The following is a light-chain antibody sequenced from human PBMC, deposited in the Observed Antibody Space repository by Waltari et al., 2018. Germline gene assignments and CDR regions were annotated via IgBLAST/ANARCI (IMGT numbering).Light chain of an antibody. CDR1: QSLLHGSGNTC. J-gene: IGKJ1*01. CDR2: LIS. V-gene: IGKV2-28*01. CDR3: MQARQTPWT. Sequence: DIVMTQSPLSLSVPPGEPASISCKSSQSLLHGSGNTCLDWYLQKPGQSPQLLIYLISHRASGVPDRFSGSGSGTDFTLKISRVEAEDVGVYFCMQARQTPWTFGQGTKVEIK.